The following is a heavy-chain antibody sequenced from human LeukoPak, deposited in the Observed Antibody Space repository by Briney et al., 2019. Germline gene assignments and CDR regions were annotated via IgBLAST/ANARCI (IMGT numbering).Heavy chain of an antibody. CDR1: GYRFTSYG. V-gene: IGHV1-18*01. Sequence: GASVKVSCKASGYRFTSYGITWVRQAPGQGLEWLGWISGYNGNSNYAQNLQDRVTMTTDTSTSTTYMELRSLRSDDTAVYYCARGFPMGAITAYYNYMDVWGKGTMVTVSS. CDR3: ARGFPMGAITAYYNYMDV. J-gene: IGHJ6*03. D-gene: IGHD1-26*01. CDR2: ISGYNGNS.